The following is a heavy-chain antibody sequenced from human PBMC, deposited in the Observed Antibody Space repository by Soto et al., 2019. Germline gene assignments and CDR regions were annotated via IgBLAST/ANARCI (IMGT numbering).Heavy chain of an antibody. J-gene: IGHJ6*02. CDR1: GGSITNNDW. D-gene: IGHD3-10*01. Sequence: QVQLQESGPGLVKPSRTVSLTCAVSGGSITNNDWWAWVRQPPGKGPEWIGEIYHAGSTNYNPSLKGRVTISLDNSKNQFSLNLKSVTAADTARDFCASSGFGEHNDYYFALDVWGQGTTVTVSS. V-gene: IGHV4-4*02. CDR3: ASSGFGEHNDYYFALDV. CDR2: IYHAGST.